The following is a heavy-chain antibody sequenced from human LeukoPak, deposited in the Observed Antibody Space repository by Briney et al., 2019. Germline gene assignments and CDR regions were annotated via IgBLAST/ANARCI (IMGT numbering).Heavy chain of an antibody. Sequence: SQTLSLTCTVSGGSISSGDYYWSWIRQPPGKGLEWIGYIYYSGSTYYNPSLKSRVTISVDTSKNQFSLKLSSVTAADTAVYYCARSFITMVRGASYYMDVWGKGTTVTVSS. V-gene: IGHV4-30-4*01. J-gene: IGHJ6*03. CDR2: IYYSGST. CDR1: GGSISSGDYY. D-gene: IGHD3-10*01. CDR3: ARSFITMVRGASYYMDV.